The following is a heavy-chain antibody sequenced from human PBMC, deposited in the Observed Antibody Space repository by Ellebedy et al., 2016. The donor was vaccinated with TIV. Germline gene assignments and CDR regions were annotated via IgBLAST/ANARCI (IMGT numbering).Heavy chain of an antibody. V-gene: IGHV3-23*01. CDR1: GFTLGNYE. J-gene: IGHJ6*03. CDR3: ARRGPAAAPYYMDV. Sequence: GGSLRLSXAASGFTLGNYEMTWVRQAPGKGLQWVAIIRTNSYNTLYADSVKGRFTISRDDSKKTLYLQMNSLRAEDTAVYYCARRGPAAAPYYMDVWGKGTTVIVSS. CDR2: IRTNSYNT. D-gene: IGHD6-13*01.